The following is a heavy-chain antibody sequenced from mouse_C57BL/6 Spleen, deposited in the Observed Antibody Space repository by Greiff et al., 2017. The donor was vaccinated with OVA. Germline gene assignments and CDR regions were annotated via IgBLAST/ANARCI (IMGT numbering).Heavy chain of an antibody. V-gene: IGHV8-12*01. CDR2: IYWDDDK. Sequence: QVQLKESGPGILQSSQTLSLTCSFSGFSLSTSGMGVSWIRQPSGKGLEWLAHIYWDDDKRYNPSLKSRLTISKDTSRNQVFLKITSVDTADTATYYCARREDGYEDYWGQGTTLTVSS. CDR3: ARREDGYEDY. CDR1: GFSLSTSGMG. D-gene: IGHD2-2*01. J-gene: IGHJ2*01.